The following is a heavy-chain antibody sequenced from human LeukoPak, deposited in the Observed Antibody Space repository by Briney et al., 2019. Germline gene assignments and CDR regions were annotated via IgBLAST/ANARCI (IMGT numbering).Heavy chain of an antibody. CDR1: GFTVSNKY. D-gene: IGHD3-22*01. J-gene: IGHJ4*02. CDR3: ATEGDSSGHYDY. CDR2: ISSGGDT. Sequence: GGSLRLSCAASGFTVSNKYMNWIRQAPGKVLEWVSVISSGGDTYYADSVKGRFTISRDKFKNTLFLQMNSLRAEDTAVYYCATEGDSSGHYDYWGQGALVTVSS. V-gene: IGHV3-53*01.